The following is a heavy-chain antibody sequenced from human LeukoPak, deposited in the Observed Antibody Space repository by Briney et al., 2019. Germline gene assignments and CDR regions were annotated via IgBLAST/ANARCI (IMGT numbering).Heavy chain of an antibody. D-gene: IGHD3-22*01. CDR1: GGSISSYY. J-gene: IGHJ4*02. Sequence: SETLSLTYTVSGGSISSYYWSWIRQPPGKGLEWIGYIYYSGSTNYNPSLKNRVTISVDTSKNQFSLKLSSVTAADTAVYYCARGLRPKYYYDSSGYQIPQLNARRNALSFDYWGQGTLVTVSS. CDR3: ARGLRPKYYYDSSGYQIPQLNARRNALSFDY. CDR2: IYYSGST. V-gene: IGHV4-59*01.